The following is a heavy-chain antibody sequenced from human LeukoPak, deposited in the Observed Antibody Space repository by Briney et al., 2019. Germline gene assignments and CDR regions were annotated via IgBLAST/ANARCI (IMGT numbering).Heavy chain of an antibody. Sequence: SETLSLTCSVSGGSISSYYWSWIRQPPGKGLEWIRNIYYSGSTNDNPSLKTRVTISVDTSKNQFSLQLSTVTAADTAVYYCARANTSNDAFDIWGRGTLVTVSS. CDR2: IYYSGST. CDR1: GGSISSYY. V-gene: IGHV4-59*01. J-gene: IGHJ3*02. CDR3: ARANTSNDAFDI. D-gene: IGHD2-2*01.